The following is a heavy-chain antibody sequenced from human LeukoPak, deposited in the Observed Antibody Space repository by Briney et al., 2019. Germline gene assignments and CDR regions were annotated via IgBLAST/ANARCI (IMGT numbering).Heavy chain of an antibody. V-gene: IGHV4-30-2*01. D-gene: IGHD3-3*01. Sequence: KTSETLSLTCAVSGGSISSGGYSWSWIRQPPGKGLEWIGYIYHSGSTYYNPSLKSRVTISVDRSKNQFSLKLSSVTAADTAVYYCARGNTDFWSGYGNWFDPWGQGTLVTVSS. CDR2: IYHSGST. J-gene: IGHJ5*02. CDR3: ARGNTDFWSGYGNWFDP. CDR1: GGSISSGGYS.